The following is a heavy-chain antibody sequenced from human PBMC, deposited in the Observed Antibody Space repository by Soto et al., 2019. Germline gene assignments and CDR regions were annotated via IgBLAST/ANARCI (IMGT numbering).Heavy chain of an antibody. Sequence: PSETLSLTCAVSSGSISSSNWWSWVRQPPGKGLEWNGEIYHSGSTNYNPSLKSRVTISVDKSKNQFSLKLSSVPAADTAVFYCAREGSVQPSDHYYYYYMDVWGKGTTVTVSS. CDR3: AREGSVQPSDHYYYYYMDV. V-gene: IGHV4-4*02. CDR2: IYHSGST. J-gene: IGHJ6*03. CDR1: SGSISSSNW. D-gene: IGHD1-1*01.